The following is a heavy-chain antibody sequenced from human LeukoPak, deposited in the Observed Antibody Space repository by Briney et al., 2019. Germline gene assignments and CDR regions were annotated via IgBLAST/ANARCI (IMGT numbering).Heavy chain of an antibody. V-gene: IGHV3-11*01. D-gene: IGHD3-9*01. CDR3: ARANICLFNCAGGRRLGGFDH. J-gene: IGHJ4*02. CDR1: GFTFGDYY. CDR2: ISSNHSTI. Sequence: GGSLRLSCAVSGFTFGDYYMSCIRQAPGKGLEWISYISSNHSTIYYADSVKGRFTISRDNAKNSLYLQMNSLRAEDTAVYYCARANICLFNCAGGRRLGGFDHWGQGTLVAVSS.